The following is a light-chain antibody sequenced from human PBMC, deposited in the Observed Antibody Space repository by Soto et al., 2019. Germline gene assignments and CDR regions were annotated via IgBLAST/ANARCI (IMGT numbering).Light chain of an antibody. J-gene: IGKJ3*01. Sequence: DIQMTQSPSSLSASVGDRITITCRASQDIRNDLAWYQQKPGKVPKVLINGASTLQSGVPSRFSGSGSGTDFTLTISSLQAEDVATYYCQKCDIAPFTFGPGTKVDIK. V-gene: IGKV1-27*01. CDR2: GAS. CDR1: QDIRND. CDR3: QKCDIAPFT.